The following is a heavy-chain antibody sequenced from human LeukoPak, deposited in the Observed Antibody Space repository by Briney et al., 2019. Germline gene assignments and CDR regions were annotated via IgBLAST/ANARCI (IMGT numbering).Heavy chain of an antibody. Sequence: PSETLSLTCTVSGASFAHYFWSWIRQPPGRGLEWIGYVYYSGSTDYSPSLKSRLTISADTSKNQFSLKLNSVTAADTAVYYCASHRRSHGSEYWGQGTLVTVSS. CDR2: VYYSGST. CDR1: GASFAHYF. J-gene: IGHJ4*02. CDR3: ASHRRSHGSEY. D-gene: IGHD3-10*01. V-gene: IGHV4-59*01.